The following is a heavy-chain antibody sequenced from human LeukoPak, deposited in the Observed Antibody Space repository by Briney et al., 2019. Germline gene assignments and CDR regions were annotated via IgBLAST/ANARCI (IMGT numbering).Heavy chain of an antibody. V-gene: IGHV5-51*01. CDR2: IYPGDSDI. Sequence: GESLKISCKGSGYTFNTYWVGWVRQMPGKGLEWIGIIYPGDSDIRYSPSFRGQVTISADKSSSTAYLQWSSLKASDTAMYYCARRDVSARYYFDYWGQGTLVTVSS. D-gene: IGHD6-19*01. CDR1: GYTFNTYW. J-gene: IGHJ4*02. CDR3: ARRDVSARYYFDY.